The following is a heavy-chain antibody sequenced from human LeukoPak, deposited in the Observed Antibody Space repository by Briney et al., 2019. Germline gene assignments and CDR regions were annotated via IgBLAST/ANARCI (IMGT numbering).Heavy chain of an antibody. CDR3: ARVGSIAAAGTPDY. Sequence: GGSLRLSCAASGFTFSGYYMSWIRQAPGKGLEWVSCIGSSSSSYTNYADSVKGRFTISRDNAKNSLYLQMNSLRAEDTAVYYCARVGSIAAAGTPDYWGQGTLVTVSS. J-gene: IGHJ4*02. V-gene: IGHV3-11*06. CDR2: IGSSSSSYT. D-gene: IGHD6-13*01. CDR1: GFTFSGYY.